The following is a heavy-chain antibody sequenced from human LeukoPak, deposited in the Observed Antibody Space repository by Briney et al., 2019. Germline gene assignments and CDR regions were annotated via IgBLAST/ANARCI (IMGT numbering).Heavy chain of an antibody. CDR2: IYYSGST. Sequence: SETLSLTCAVYGGSFSGYYWSWIRQPPGKGLEWIGFIYYSGSTNYNPSLKSRVTISVDTSKNQFSLRLSSVTAADTAVYYCARQPRPSYYDSSGYWYAFDIWGQGTMVTVSS. J-gene: IGHJ3*02. CDR1: GGSFSGYY. V-gene: IGHV4-59*08. D-gene: IGHD3-22*01. CDR3: ARQPRPSYYDSSGYWYAFDI.